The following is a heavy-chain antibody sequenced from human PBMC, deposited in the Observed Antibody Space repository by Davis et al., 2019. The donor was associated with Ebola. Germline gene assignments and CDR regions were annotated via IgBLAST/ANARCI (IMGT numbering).Heavy chain of an antibody. CDR3: ARVSGEDLAAATFDAFDI. J-gene: IGHJ3*02. CDR1: GGSISSYY. V-gene: IGHV4-59*01. D-gene: IGHD6-13*01. Sequence: PSETLSLTCTVSGGSISSYYWSWIRQPPGKGLEWIGYIYYSGSTNYNPSLKSRVTISVDTSKNQFSLKLSSVTAADTAVYYCARVSGEDLAAATFDAFDIWGQGTMVTVSS. CDR2: IYYSGST.